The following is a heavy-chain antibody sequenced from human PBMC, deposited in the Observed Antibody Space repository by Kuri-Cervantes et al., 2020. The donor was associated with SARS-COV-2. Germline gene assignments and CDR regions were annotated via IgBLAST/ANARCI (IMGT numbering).Heavy chain of an antibody. CDR3: ARVAGEGPIYYYYMDV. CDR1: GFTFSSYS. Sequence: LSLTCAASGFTFSSYSMNWVRQAPGKGLEWVSYISSSSSTIYYADSVKGRFTISKESGENSLYLHMNSLRGDDTAVYYCARVAGEGPIYYYYMDVWGKGTTVTVSS. D-gene: IGHD2-21*01. CDR2: ISSSSSTI. V-gene: IGHV3-48*04. J-gene: IGHJ6*03.